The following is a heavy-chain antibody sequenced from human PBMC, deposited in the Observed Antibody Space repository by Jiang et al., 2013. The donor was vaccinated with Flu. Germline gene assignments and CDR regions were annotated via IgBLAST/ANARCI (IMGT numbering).Heavy chain of an antibody. CDR3: AKDSGSYYDYYYYGMDV. V-gene: IGHV3-30*18. Sequence: VQLVESGGGVVQPGRSLRLSCAASGFTFSSYGMHWVRQAPGKGLEWVAVISYDGSNKYYADSVKGRFTISRDNSKNTLYLQMNSLRAEDTAVYYCAKDSGSYYDYYYYGMDVWGQGTTVTGLL. J-gene: IGHJ6*02. CDR1: GFTFSSYG. D-gene: IGHD1-26*01. CDR2: ISYDGSNK.